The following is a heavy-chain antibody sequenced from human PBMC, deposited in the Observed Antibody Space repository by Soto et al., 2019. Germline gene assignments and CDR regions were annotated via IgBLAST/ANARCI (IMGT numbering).Heavy chain of an antibody. CDR1: GFTFSNAW. Sequence: GGSLRLSCAASGFTFSNAWINWVRQAPGKGLKWVGRIKSKTDGGTTDYAAPVKGRFTISRDDSKNTLYLQMNSLKTEDTAVYYCTTNSYYYDSSGYRDYWGQGTLVTVSS. J-gene: IGHJ4*02. V-gene: IGHV3-15*07. CDR3: TTNSYYYDSSGYRDY. CDR2: IKSKTDGGTT. D-gene: IGHD3-22*01.